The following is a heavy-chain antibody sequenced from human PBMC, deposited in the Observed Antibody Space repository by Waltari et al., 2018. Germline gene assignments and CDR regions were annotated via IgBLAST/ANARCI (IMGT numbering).Heavy chain of an antibody. J-gene: IGHJ4*02. CDR1: GGTFSSYT. V-gene: IGHV1-69*02. Sequence: QVQLVQSGAEVKKPGSSVKVSCKASGGTFSSYTISWVRQAPGQGLEWMGRIIPILGIANYAQKFKGRVTITADKSTSTAYMELSSLRSEDTAVDYCASHPTSTIWQQLADWGQGTLVTVSS. CDR3: ASHPTSTIWQQLAD. CDR2: IIPILGIA. D-gene: IGHD6-13*01.